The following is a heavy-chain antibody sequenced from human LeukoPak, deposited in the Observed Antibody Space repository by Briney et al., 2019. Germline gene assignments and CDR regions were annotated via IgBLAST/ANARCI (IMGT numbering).Heavy chain of an antibody. J-gene: IGHJ4*02. CDR3: AKTKTPSVVPGPIMYFDY. CDR2: ISGRGEAT. D-gene: IGHD2-15*01. Sequence: GGSLRLSCAASGFTFNKAWMSWVRQAPGKGLEWVSAISGRGEATYYADSVKGRFTISRDNSKNTLYLQVNSLRAEDTAIYYCAKTKTPSVVPGPIMYFDYWGQGTLVAVSS. CDR1: GFTFNKAW. V-gene: IGHV3-23*01.